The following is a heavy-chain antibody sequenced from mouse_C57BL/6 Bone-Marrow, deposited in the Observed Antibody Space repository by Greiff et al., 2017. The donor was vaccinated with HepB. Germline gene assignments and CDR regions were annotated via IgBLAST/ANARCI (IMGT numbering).Heavy chain of an antibody. Sequence: VQLVESGAELVRPGASVTLSCKASGYTFTDYEMHWVKQTPVHGLEWIGAIDPETGGTAYNQKFKGKAILTADKSSSTAYMELRSLTSEDSAVYYCTRRGGNYLSGYFDVWGTGTTVTVSS. D-gene: IGHD2-1*01. CDR3: TRRGGNYLSGYFDV. CDR2: IDPETGGT. V-gene: IGHV1-15*01. CDR1: GYTFTDYE. J-gene: IGHJ1*03.